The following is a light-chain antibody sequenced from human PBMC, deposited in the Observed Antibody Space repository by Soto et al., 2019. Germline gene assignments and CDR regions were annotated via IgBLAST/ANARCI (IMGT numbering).Light chain of an antibody. CDR2: EVN. Sequence: CVVTQPGSVSGYAGQSVTISCTGPLNDIGDSNFISWYQHSPGKAPRLLMYEVNNRPSGVSRRFSGSKAGNTASLTISGLLDDDEADYFCASLRSGTILVFGSGTKVTVL. V-gene: IGLV2-14*01. CDR3: ASLRSGTILV. CDR1: LNDIGDSNF. J-gene: IGLJ1*01.